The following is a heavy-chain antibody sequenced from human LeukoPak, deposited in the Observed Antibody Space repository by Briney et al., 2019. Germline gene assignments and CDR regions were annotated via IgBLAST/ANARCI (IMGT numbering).Heavy chain of an antibody. CDR3: ASQSSGSSTRAPDF. CDR2: ISASSRTT. J-gene: IGHJ4*02. V-gene: IGHV3-48*04. D-gene: IGHD1-26*01. Sequence: GGSLRLSCETSGVIFSSLSLNWVRQPPGKGLEWLSYISASSRTTYYADSVRGRFIVSRDNAKNSLFLQMDSLRADDTALYYCASQSSGSSTRAPDFWGQGTVVTVSS. CDR1: GVIFSSLS.